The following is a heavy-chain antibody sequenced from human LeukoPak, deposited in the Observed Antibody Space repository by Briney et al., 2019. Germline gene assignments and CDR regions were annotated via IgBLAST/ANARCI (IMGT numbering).Heavy chain of an antibody. CDR2: INPNSGGT. CDR1: GYTFTGYY. Sequence: ASVKVSCKASGYTFTGYYMHWVRQAPGQGLEWMGWINPNSGGTKYAQKFQGRVTMTRDTSISTAYMELSRLRSDDTAVYYCARDFVGYSYGYDYWGQGTLVTVSS. J-gene: IGHJ4*02. V-gene: IGHV1-2*02. D-gene: IGHD5-18*01. CDR3: ARDFVGYSYGYDY.